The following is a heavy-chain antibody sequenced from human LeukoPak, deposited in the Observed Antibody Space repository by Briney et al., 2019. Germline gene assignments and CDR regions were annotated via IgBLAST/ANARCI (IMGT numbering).Heavy chain of an antibody. D-gene: IGHD3-22*01. J-gene: IGHJ4*02. CDR1: GFSFSSHS. V-gene: IGHV3-48*04. Sequence: GGSLRLSCAASGFSFSSHSMNWVRQAPGKGLEWISYISSGSSTIYYADSVKGRFTISRDNAKNSLYLQMNSLRAEDTAVYYCARDYDSTGYNFDYWGRGTLVTVS. CDR3: ARDYDSTGYNFDY. CDR2: ISSGSSTI.